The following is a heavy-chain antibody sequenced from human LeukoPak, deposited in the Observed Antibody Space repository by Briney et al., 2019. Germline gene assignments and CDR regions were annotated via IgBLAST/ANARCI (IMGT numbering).Heavy chain of an antibody. CDR2: LKQDGSEK. V-gene: IGHV3-7*01. J-gene: IGHJ4*02. CDR3: ARGGSYYASDY. CDR1: GFTFSSYW. Sequence: GGSLRLSCAASGFTFSSYWMSWVRQAPGKGLEWVANLKQDGSEKYYVDSVKGRFTISRANAKNSLYLQMNSLRAEDTAVYYCARGGSYYASDYWGQGTLVTVSS. D-gene: IGHD1-26*01.